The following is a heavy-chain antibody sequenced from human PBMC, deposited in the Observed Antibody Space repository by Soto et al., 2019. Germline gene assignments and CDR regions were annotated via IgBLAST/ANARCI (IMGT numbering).Heavy chain of an antibody. V-gene: IGHV1-69*13. CDR2: ITPIFGTA. Sequence: GASVKVSCKASGGTFSSYAISWVRQAPGQGLGWMGGITPIFGTANYAQKFQCRVTITADESTSTAYMELSSLRSEDTAVYYCARDRGYCSGGSCFAFDYWGQGTLVTVSS. D-gene: IGHD2-15*01. CDR1: GGTFSSYA. J-gene: IGHJ4*02. CDR3: ARDRGYCSGGSCFAFDY.